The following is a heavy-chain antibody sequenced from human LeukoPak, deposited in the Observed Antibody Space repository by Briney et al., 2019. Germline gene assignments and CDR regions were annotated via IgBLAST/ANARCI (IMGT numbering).Heavy chain of an antibody. D-gene: IGHD7-27*01. J-gene: IGHJ6*03. V-gene: IGHV4-39*01. Sequence: SETLSLTCTVSGGSISSSSYYWGWIPPPPGKGLVWIGSIYYSGSTYYNPSLKRRVTISVDTTKNQLSLKLSSVTAADTAVYYCARSPKLGSEGYMDVWGKGTTVTVSS. CDR1: GGSISSSSYY. CDR2: IYYSGST. CDR3: ARSPKLGSEGYMDV.